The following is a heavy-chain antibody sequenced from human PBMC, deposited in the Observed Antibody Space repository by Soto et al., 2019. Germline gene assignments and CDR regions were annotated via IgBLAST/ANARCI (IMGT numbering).Heavy chain of an antibody. V-gene: IGHV4-31*03. CDR3: ARDKEVRVVVAAADYYYYYGLDV. CDR2: IYYSGST. Sequence: QVQLQESGPGLVKPSQTLSLTCTVSGGSISSGDYYWSWIRQHPGKGLEWIGYIYYSGSTYYNPSLKGRVTISVDTSKNQFSPRLSSVTAADTAVYYCARDKEVRVVVAAADYYYYYGLDVWGQGTTVTVSS. CDR1: GGSISSGDYY. D-gene: IGHD2-15*01. J-gene: IGHJ6*02.